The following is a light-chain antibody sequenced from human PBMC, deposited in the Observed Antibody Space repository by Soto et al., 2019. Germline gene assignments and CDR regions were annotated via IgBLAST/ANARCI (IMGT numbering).Light chain of an antibody. J-gene: IGKJ1*01. CDR2: AGS. Sequence: EIVMTQSPATLSVSRGEGATLSCRASQSVSCYLAWYQQKPGQAPRLLIYAGSTRATGIPASFSGGGSGTEFTLTISSLQSEDFAVYYCQQYAKWPWTFGQGTKVDIK. V-gene: IGKV3-15*01. CDR1: QSVSCY. CDR3: QQYAKWPWT.